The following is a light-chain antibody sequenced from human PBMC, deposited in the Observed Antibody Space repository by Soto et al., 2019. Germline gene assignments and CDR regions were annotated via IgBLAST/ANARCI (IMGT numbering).Light chain of an antibody. CDR1: QSISSW. Sequence: DIQMTQSPSTLSAFVGDRVTITCRASQSISSWLAWYQQKPGKAPKLLVYQASTLQSGVPSRFSGSGSGRDFTLTISSLQPEDFATYYCLLDYAYFWAFGQGTKVDIK. V-gene: IGKV1-5*03. CDR3: LLDYAYFWA. J-gene: IGKJ1*01. CDR2: QAS.